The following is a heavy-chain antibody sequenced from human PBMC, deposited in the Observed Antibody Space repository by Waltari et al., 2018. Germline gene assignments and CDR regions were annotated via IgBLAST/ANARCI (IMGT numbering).Heavy chain of an antibody. V-gene: IGHV4-30-4*08. CDR1: GGSISSGEYY. CDR2: IYYSGRT. J-gene: IGHJ5*02. D-gene: IGHD2-2*01. CDR3: AKEAGRSTSLHWFDP. Sequence: QVQLQESGPGLVKPSQTLSLTCTVSGGSISSGEYYWSWIRQPPGKGLEWIGYIYYSGRTFYNPSLKSRVTISVDTSKNQFSLKLTSVTAADTAVYYCAKEAGRSTSLHWFDPWGQGTLVTVSS.